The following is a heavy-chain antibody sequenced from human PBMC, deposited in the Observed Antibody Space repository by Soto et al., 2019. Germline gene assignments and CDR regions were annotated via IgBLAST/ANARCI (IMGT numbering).Heavy chain of an antibody. CDR2: IYYSGST. CDR1: GGSVSSGSYY. CDR3: ARNRVYAIRIAAAYYFDY. D-gene: IGHD2-8*01. Sequence: SETLSLTCTVSGGSVSSGSYYWSWIRQPPGKGLEWIGYIYYSGSTNYNPSLKSRVTISVDTSKNQFSLKLSSVTAADTAVYYCARNRVYAIRIAAAYYFDYWGQGTLVTVSS. V-gene: IGHV4-61*01. J-gene: IGHJ4*02.